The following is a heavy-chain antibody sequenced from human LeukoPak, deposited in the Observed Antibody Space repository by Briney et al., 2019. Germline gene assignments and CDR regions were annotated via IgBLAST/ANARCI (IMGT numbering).Heavy chain of an antibody. Sequence: GGSLRLSCAASAFTFSRYAMHWVRQAPGKGLECVTLISYDGSHKDYADSVKGRFTISRDNSKNTLYLQMNTLRAEDTAVYFCAKSPVSSCRGSFCYPFDYWGQGNLVTVSS. V-gene: IGHV3-30*04. D-gene: IGHD2-15*01. J-gene: IGHJ4*02. CDR1: AFTFSRYA. CDR2: ISYDGSHK. CDR3: AKSPVSSCRGSFCYPFDY.